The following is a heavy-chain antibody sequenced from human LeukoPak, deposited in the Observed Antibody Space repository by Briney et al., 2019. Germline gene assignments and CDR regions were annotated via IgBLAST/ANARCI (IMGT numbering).Heavy chain of an antibody. J-gene: IGHJ5*02. CDR3: VRGQIGVSVIVH. D-gene: IGHD3-22*01. CDR1: GFTFSDYW. Sequence: PGWSLRLSCAASGFTFSDYWMHWVRQVPGKGLVSVSRIKGDGSETNYADSVKGRFTISRDNAKNTLFLQMNSLRVEDTAVYYCVRGQIGVSVIVHWGQGTLVTVSS. CDR2: IKGDGSET. V-gene: IGHV3-74*01.